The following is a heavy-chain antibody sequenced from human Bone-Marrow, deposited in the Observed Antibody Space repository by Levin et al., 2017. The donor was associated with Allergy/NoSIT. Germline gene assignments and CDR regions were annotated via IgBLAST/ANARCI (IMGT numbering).Heavy chain of an antibody. D-gene: IGHD1-26*01. CDR3: ARDWGVTGSWDYFDY. Sequence: GGSLRLSCAASGFNFSNYALHWVRQAPGKGLEWVAVISYSGVEKYYADSVKGRFTISRDNSKNALFLEINSLKIEDTAVYYCARDWGVTGSWDYFDYWGQGTLVTVSS. J-gene: IGHJ4*02. V-gene: IGHV3-30*04. CDR1: GFNFSNYA. CDR2: ISYSGVEK.